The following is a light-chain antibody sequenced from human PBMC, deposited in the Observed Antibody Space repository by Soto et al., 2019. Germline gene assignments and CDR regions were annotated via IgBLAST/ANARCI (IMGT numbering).Light chain of an antibody. CDR3: QQYGSSRKWT. CDR1: QSVSSSY. J-gene: IGKJ1*01. CDR2: GAS. Sequence: EIVLTQSPGTLSLSPGERATLSCRASQSVSSSYLAWYQQKPGQAPRLLIYGASSRATGITDRFSGSGSGTDFTLTISRLEPEDFAVYYCQQYGSSRKWTFGQGPKVEIK. V-gene: IGKV3-20*01.